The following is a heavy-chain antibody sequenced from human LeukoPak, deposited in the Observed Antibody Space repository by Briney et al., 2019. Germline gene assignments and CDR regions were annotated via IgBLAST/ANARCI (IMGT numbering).Heavy chain of an antibody. V-gene: IGHV3-30*18. CDR3: AKTHSSGEGVDY. CDR1: GFTFSSYG. Sequence: PGRSLSLSCAASGFTFSSYGMHWVRQAPGKGLERVAVISYDGSNKYYADSVKGRFTISRDNSKNTLYLQMNSLRAEDTAVYYCAKTHSSGEGVDYWGQGTLVTVSS. CDR2: ISYDGSNK. J-gene: IGHJ4*02. D-gene: IGHD3-22*01.